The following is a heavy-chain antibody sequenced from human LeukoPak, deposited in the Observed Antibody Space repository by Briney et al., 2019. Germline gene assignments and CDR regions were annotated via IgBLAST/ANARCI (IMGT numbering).Heavy chain of an antibody. Sequence: SVRVSCKASGFTFTSSAVQWVRQARGQRLEWIGWIVVVSGNTNYAQNFQERVTIPRDMSTSTVYMELSSLRSEDTAVYYCAAEGRPTVVTFRKGAVDLWGQGTMVTVSS. CDR1: GFTFTSSA. V-gene: IGHV1-58*01. CDR3: AAEGRPTVVTFRKGAVDL. CDR2: IVVVSGNT. D-gene: IGHD4-23*01. J-gene: IGHJ3*01.